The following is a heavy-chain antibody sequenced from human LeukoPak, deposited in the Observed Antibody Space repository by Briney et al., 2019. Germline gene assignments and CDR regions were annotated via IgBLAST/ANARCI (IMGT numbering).Heavy chain of an antibody. J-gene: IGHJ6*02. D-gene: IGHD5-24*01. V-gene: IGHV3-30*18. CDR1: GFTFSSYG. CDR2: ISYDGSNK. CDR3: AKETRWLQLGYYYGMDV. Sequence: GGSLRLSCAASGFTFSSYGMHWVRQAPGKGLEWVAVISYDGSNKYYADSVKGRFTISRDNSENTLYLQMNSLRAEDTAVYYCAKETRWLQLGYYYGMDVWGQGTTVTVSS.